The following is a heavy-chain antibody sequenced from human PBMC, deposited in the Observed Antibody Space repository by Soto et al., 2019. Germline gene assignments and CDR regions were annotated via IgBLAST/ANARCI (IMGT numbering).Heavy chain of an antibody. J-gene: IGHJ4*02. V-gene: IGHV4-59*01. CDR1: GSTISSYY. D-gene: IGHD6-13*01. CDR2: IYYSGST. CDR3: ARPRGIAAAGNFGY. Sequence: PSETLSRTCTLSGSTISSYYWSWIRQPPGQGLEWIEYIYYSGSTNYNPSLKSRVTISVDTSKNQFSLKLSSVTAADTAVYYCARPRGIAAAGNFGYWGQGTLVTVAS.